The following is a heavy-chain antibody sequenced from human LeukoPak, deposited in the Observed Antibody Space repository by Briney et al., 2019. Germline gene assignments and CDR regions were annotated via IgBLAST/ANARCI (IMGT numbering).Heavy chain of an antibody. D-gene: IGHD1-26*01. CDR1: GYTFTSYD. CDR2: MNPNSGNT. CDR3: ACSGSYGSFYCYMDV. V-gene: IGHV1-8*03. Sequence: ASVKVSCKASGYTFTSYDINWVRQATGQGLEWMGWMNPNSGNTGYAQKFQGRVTITRNTSISTAYMELSSLRSEDTAVYYCACSGSYGSFYCYMDVWGKGTTVTVSS. J-gene: IGHJ6*03.